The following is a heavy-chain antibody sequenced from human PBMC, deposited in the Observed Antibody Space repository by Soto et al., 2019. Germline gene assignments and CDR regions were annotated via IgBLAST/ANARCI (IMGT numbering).Heavy chain of an antibody. CDR1: GGSISSSSYY. D-gene: IGHD1-26*01. CDR2: IYYSGST. Sequence: SETLSLTCTVSGGSISSSSYYWGWIRQPPGKGLEWIGSIYYSGSTYYNPSLKSRVTISVDTSKNQFSLKLSSVTAADTAVYYCARHGIIVGATLWDYWGQGTLVTVSS. CDR3: ARHGIIVGATLWDY. J-gene: IGHJ4*02. V-gene: IGHV4-39*01.